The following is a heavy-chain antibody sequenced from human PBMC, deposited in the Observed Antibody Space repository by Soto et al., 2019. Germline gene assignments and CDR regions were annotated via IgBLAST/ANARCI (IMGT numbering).Heavy chain of an antibody. CDR3: AKAPGLQYFY. J-gene: IGHJ4*02. Sequence: TGGSLRLSCAASGFTFSSYAMSWVRQARGKGLEWVSAISGSGGSTYYADSVKGRFTISRDNSKNTLYLQMNSLRAEDTAVYYCAKAPGLQYFYWGQGTLVTVSS. V-gene: IGHV3-23*01. CDR1: GFTFSSYA. CDR2: ISGSGGST. D-gene: IGHD4-4*01.